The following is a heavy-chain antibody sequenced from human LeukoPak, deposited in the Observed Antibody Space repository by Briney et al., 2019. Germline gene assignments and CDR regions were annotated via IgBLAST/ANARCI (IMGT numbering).Heavy chain of an antibody. Sequence: GGSLRLSCAASGFTFSSYAMSWVRQAPGKGLEWVSAISGSGGSTYYADSVKGRFTISRDNSKNTLYLQMNSLRAEDTAGYYCAKGIAVAGPYYYYGMDVWGQGTTVTVSS. J-gene: IGHJ6*02. CDR1: GFTFSSYA. CDR3: AKGIAVAGPYYYYGMDV. V-gene: IGHV3-23*01. CDR2: ISGSGGST. D-gene: IGHD6-19*01.